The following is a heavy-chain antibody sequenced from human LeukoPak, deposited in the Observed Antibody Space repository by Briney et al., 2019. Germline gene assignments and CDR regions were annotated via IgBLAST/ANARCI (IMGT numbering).Heavy chain of an antibody. CDR3: ARERY. Sequence: GGSLRLSCAASGFSFSDYDMSWIRQAPGRGLEWVSYISSSGSGVYYVDSVTGRFTVSRDNAKNSLYLQMNSLRAEDTAIYYCARERYWGQGTLVTVSS. V-gene: IGHV3-11*01. CDR2: ISSSGSGV. CDR1: GFSFSDYD. J-gene: IGHJ4*02.